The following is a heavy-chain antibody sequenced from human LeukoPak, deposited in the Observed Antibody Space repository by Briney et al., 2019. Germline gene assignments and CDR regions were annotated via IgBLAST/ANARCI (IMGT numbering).Heavy chain of an antibody. J-gene: IGHJ4*02. CDR3: ASTERCSTTCPLDY. CDR2: INHSGST. D-gene: IGHD2-2*01. CDR1: GGSFRGYY. Sequence: PSETLSLTCAVYGGSFRGYYWSWIRQPPGKGLEWIGEINHSGSTDYNPSLKSRVTISLDTSMKKFSLKLNSVTAADTAVYYCASTERCSTTCPLDYWGQGTLVTVSS. V-gene: IGHV4-34*01.